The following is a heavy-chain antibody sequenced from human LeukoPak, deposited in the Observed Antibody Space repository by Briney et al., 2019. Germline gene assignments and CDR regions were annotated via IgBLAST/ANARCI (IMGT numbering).Heavy chain of an antibody. Sequence: GGSLRLSCAASGFTFSSYAMHWVRQAPGKGLEWVAVISYDGSNKYYADSVKGRFTISRDNAKNSLYLQMNSLRAEDTAVYYCARDLTQWELLPYFDYWGQGTLVTVSS. J-gene: IGHJ4*02. CDR3: ARDLTQWELLPYFDY. CDR1: GFTFSSYA. D-gene: IGHD1-26*01. V-gene: IGHV3-30*07. CDR2: ISYDGSNK.